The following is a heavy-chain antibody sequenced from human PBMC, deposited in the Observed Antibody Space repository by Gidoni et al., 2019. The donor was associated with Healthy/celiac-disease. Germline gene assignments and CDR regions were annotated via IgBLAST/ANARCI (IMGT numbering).Heavy chain of an antibody. J-gene: IGHJ4*02. Sequence: QVQLQESGPGLVNPSETLSLTCAVSGYSISSGYYWGWIRQPPGKGLEWIGSIYHSGSTYYNPSLKSRVTISVDTSKNQFSLKLSSVTAADTAVYYCARVPDSSGYNFDYWGQGTLVTVSS. CDR3: ARVPDSSGYNFDY. D-gene: IGHD3-22*01. CDR2: IYHSGST. V-gene: IGHV4-38-2*01. CDR1: GYSISSGYY.